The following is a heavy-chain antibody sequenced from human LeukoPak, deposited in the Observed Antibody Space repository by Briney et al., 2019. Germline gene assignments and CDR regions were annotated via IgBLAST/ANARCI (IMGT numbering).Heavy chain of an antibody. CDR1: GFTFDTYW. CDR3: ARGQFCGGDCFYFDL. D-gene: IGHD2-21*01. V-gene: IGHV3-21*01. Sequence: PGGSLRLSCAASGFTFDTYWMNWVRLAPGKGLEWVSSITSRSSFIHYAGSAKGRFTISRDNAKSSLYLQMNSLRPEDTALYYCARGQFCGGDCFYFDLWGQGTLVTVSS. CDR2: ITSRSSFI. J-gene: IGHJ4*02.